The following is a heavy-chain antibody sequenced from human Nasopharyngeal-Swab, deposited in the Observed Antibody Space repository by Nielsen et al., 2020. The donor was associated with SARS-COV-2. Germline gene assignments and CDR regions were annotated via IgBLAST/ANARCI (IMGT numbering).Heavy chain of an antibody. V-gene: IGHV3-23*01. CDR3: AKGWLRHLVYYGMTS. CDR1: GFTFSSYA. J-gene: IGHJ6*02. Sequence: GGSLRLSCAASGFTFSSYAMSWVRQAPGKGLEWVSAISGSGGSTYYADSVKGRFTISRDNSKNTLYLQMNSLRAEDTAVYYCAKGWLRHLVYYGMTSGAKGPRSPSP. CDR2: ISGSGGST. D-gene: IGHD5-12*01.